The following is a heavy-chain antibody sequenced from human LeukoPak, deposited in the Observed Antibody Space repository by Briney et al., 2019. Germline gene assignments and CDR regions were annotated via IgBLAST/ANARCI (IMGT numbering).Heavy chain of an antibody. CDR1: GYTFTSYY. J-gene: IGHJ4*02. CDR2: INPSGGGT. D-gene: IGHD1-26*01. V-gene: IGHV1-46*01. CDR3: ARVAQVGAIGPYFDY. Sequence: ASVKVSCKASGYTFTSYYMHWVRQAPGQGLEWMGIINPSGGGTSYAQKFQGRVTMTRDTSTSTVYMELSSLRSEDTAVYYCARVAQVGAIGPYFDYWGQGTLVTVSS.